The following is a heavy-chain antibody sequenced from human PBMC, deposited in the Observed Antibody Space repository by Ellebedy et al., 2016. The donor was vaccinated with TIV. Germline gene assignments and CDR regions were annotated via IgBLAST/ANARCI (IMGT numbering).Heavy chain of an antibody. D-gene: IGHD6-19*01. CDR1: GFTFSRCG. V-gene: IGHV3-23*01. CDR2: IGGDGRTM. Sequence: GESLKISCAASGFTFSRCGLSWVRQAPGKGLEWVSIIGGDGRTMYYADSVKGRFTISRDSSKNTLFLQMNSLRAEDTAVYYCAKDVIAVAYGMDVWGQGTTVTVSS. CDR3: AKDVIAVAYGMDV. J-gene: IGHJ6*02.